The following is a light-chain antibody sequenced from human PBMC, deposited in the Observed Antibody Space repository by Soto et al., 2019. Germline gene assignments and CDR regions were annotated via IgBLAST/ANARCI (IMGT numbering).Light chain of an antibody. CDR2: AAS. J-gene: IGKJ1*01. CDR1: QSISGY. CDR3: QQSDSMPWT. V-gene: IGKV1-39*01. Sequence: DIQMTQSPSSLSASVGDRVTITCRASQSISGYLNWYQKKSGQAPRLLMYAASSLQSGVPSRFSGRGSGTDFPLTISSLQPEDSATYYCQQSDSMPWTFGQGTKVEIK.